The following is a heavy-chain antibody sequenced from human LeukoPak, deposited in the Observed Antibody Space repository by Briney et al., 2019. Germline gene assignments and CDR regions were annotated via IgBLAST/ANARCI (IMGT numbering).Heavy chain of an antibody. J-gene: IGHJ4*02. CDR1: GFTFSSYG. Sequence: GGSLRLSCAASGFTFSSYGMHWVRQAPGKGLEWVAFIRYDGSNKYYADSVKGRFTIPRDNSKNTLYLQMNSLRAEDTAVYYCAHARASGYSYGFDYWGQGTLVTVSS. V-gene: IGHV3-30*02. CDR3: AHARASGYSYGFDY. D-gene: IGHD5-18*01. CDR2: IRYDGSNK.